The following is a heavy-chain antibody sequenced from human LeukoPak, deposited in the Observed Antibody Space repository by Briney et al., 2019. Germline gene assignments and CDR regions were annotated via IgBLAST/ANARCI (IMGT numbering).Heavy chain of an antibody. D-gene: IGHD1-26*01. CDR3: TRESGAFSPFGF. V-gene: IGHV4-4*02. Sequence: PSGTLSLTCAVSGGSIMTTNWWSWVRQPPGKGLEWIGEVHLSGATNYNPSLESRVSMSIDTSKNQMSLKLTSVTAADTAIYFCTRESGAFSPFGFWGQGTVVTVSS. CDR1: GGSIMTTNW. J-gene: IGHJ4*02. CDR2: VHLSGAT.